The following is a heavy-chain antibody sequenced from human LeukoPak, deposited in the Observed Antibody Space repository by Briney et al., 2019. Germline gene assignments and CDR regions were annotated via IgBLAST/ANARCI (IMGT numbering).Heavy chain of an antibody. CDR3: VRDDSSSWDWFDP. D-gene: IGHD6-13*01. Sequence: SETLSLTFTVSGGSISSDSYYWGWIRQPPGKGLQWIGCIYYSGSTYYKPSLKSRVTISVDTSKNQFSLKLSSVTAADTAVYYCVRDDSSSWDWFDPWGQGTLVTVSS. CDR2: IYYSGST. V-gene: IGHV4-39*07. J-gene: IGHJ5*02. CDR1: GGSISSDSYY.